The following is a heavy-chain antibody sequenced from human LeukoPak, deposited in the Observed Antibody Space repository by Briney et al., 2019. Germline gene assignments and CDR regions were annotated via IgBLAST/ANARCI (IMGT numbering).Heavy chain of an antibody. CDR3: ARDYSDSSGYSPFQH. CDR2: IYYTGST. D-gene: IGHD3-22*01. CDR1: GGSVNGNY. V-gene: IGHV4-59*02. J-gene: IGHJ1*01. Sequence: SETLSLTCSVSGGSVNGNYWNWIRQPPGKGLEWIGFIYYTGSTIYNPSLKSRVTISVDTSKNQFSLRLTSVTAADTAVYYCARDYSDSSGYSPFQHWGQGTLVTVSS.